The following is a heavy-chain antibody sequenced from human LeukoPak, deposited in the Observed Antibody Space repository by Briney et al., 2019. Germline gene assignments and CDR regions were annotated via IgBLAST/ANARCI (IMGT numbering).Heavy chain of an antibody. V-gene: IGHV4-34*01. J-gene: IGHJ4*02. D-gene: IGHD1-26*01. CDR2: INHSVGT. CDR1: SGSFSGYY. Sequence: SETLSLTCSVYSGSFSGYYWSWIRQPPGKGLEWIGEINHSVGTNYNPSLKSRVTMSLDTSKNQFSLKLSSVTAADTAVYYCAREYREGSWEPPLWSGYFDYWGQGTLVTVSS. CDR3: AREYREGSWEPPLWSGYFDY.